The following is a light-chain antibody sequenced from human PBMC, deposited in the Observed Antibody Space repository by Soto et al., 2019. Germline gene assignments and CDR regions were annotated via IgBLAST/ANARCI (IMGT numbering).Light chain of an antibody. J-gene: IGKJ2*01. Sequence: DIQMTQSPSSLSASVGDSVTITCRASQSISSYLNWYQQKPGKAPKLLIYAASSLQSVVPSRFSGSGSGTDFTLTISSLQPEDFATYYCQQSYSTPYTFVQGTTLEIK. V-gene: IGKV1-39*01. CDR3: QQSYSTPYT. CDR1: QSISSY. CDR2: AAS.